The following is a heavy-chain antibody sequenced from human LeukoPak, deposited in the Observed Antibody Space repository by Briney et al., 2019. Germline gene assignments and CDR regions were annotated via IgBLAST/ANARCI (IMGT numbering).Heavy chain of an antibody. J-gene: IGHJ4*02. CDR1: GFTFSSYA. CDR3: AKDMGEDGSYYLDY. Sequence: GGSLRLSCAASGFTFSSYAMSWARQAPGKGLEWVSAISGSGARTYYAGSVKGRFATSRDTSKNTLYLQMNSLRAEDTAVYYCAKDMGEDGSYYLDYWGEGTLDPVSS. CDR2: ISGSGART. V-gene: IGHV3-23*01. D-gene: IGHD1-26*01.